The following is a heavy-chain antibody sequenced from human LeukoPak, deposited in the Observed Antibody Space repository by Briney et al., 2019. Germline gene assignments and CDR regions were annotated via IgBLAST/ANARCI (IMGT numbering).Heavy chain of an antibody. CDR2: INHSGST. Sequence: GSLRLSCAASGFTFSDYYMSWIRQPPGKGLEWIGEINHSGSTNYNPSLKSRVTISVDTSKNQFSLKLSSVTAADTAVYYCARGRIAARKNWFDPWGQGTLVTVSS. D-gene: IGHD6-6*01. V-gene: IGHV4-34*01. J-gene: IGHJ5*02. CDR1: GFTFSDYY. CDR3: ARGRIAARKNWFDP.